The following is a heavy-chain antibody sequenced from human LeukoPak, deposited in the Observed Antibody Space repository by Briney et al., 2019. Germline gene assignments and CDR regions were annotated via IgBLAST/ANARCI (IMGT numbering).Heavy chain of an antibody. CDR2: ISSSNNYI. CDR3: ARVSGDFWSGYYSSHYMDV. J-gene: IGHJ6*03. D-gene: IGHD3-3*01. CDR1: GFTFISYS. V-gene: IGHV3-21*01. Sequence: PGGSLRLSCAASGFTFISYSMNWVRQAPGKGLEWVSSISSSNNYIYYADSMKGRFTISRENAKNSLYLQMNSLRAEDTAVYYCARVSGDFWSGYYSSHYMDVWGKGTTVTVSS.